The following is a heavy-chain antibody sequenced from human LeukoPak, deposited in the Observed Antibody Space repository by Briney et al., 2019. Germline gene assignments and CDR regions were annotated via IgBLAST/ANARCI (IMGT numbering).Heavy chain of an antibody. J-gene: IGHJ4*02. V-gene: IGHV1-8*01. CDR1: GYTFTSYD. CDR2: MNPNSGNT. Sequence: GASVKVSCKASGYTFTSYDINWVRQATGQGLEWMGWMNPNSGNTGYAQKFQGRVTMTRNTSISTAYMELSSLRSEDTAVYYCAXXXXDYVWGSYRLDYWGQGTLVTVSS. CDR3: AXXXXDYVWGSYRLDY. D-gene: IGHD3-16*02.